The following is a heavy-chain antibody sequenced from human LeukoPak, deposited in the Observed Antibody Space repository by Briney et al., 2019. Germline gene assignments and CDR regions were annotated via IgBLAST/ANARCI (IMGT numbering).Heavy chain of an antibody. CDR3: ARSRPYCSSTSCYFGAFDI. CDR2: ISGSGGST. Sequence: PGGSLRLSCAASGFTFSSYAMSWVRQAPGKGLEWVSAISGSGGSTYYADSMKGRFTISRDNSKNTLYLQMNSLRAEDTAVYYCARSRPYCSSTSCYFGAFDIWGQGTMVTVSS. D-gene: IGHD2-2*01. CDR1: GFTFSSYA. V-gene: IGHV3-23*01. J-gene: IGHJ3*02.